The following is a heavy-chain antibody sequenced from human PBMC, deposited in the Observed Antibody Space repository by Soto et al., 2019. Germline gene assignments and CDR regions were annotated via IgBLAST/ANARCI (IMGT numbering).Heavy chain of an antibody. Sequence: DSVKVSCKASGYTFTSYDINWVRQATGQGLEWMGWMNPNSGNTGYAQKFQGRVTMTRNTSISTAYMELSSLRSEDTAVYYCVRGSDGSGSYSHFYYCDSKDVWGQGTTDLVSS. CDR2: MNPNSGNT. CDR3: VRGSDGSGSYSHFYYCDSKDV. J-gene: IGHJ6*03. V-gene: IGHV1-8*01. D-gene: IGHD3-10*01. CDR1: GYTFTSYD.